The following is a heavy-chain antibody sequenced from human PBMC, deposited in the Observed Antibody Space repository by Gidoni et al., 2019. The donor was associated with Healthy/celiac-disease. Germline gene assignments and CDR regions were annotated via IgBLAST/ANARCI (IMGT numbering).Heavy chain of an antibody. CDR1: GFTFSSYA. V-gene: IGHV3-23*01. CDR3: ASRVGGSSGWTLDY. J-gene: IGHJ4*02. Sequence: EVQLLESGGGLVQPGGSLRLSCAASGFTFSSYAMSWVRQAPGKGLEWVSAISGSGGSTYYADSVKGRFTISRDNSKNTLYLQMNSLRAEDTAVYYCASRVGGSSGWTLDYWGQGTLVTVSS. CDR2: ISGSGGST. D-gene: IGHD6-19*01.